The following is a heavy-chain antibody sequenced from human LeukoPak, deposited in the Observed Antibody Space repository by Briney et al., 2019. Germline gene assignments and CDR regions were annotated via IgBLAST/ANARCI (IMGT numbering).Heavy chain of an antibody. CDR1: GYTFTTYG. V-gene: IGHV1-18*01. CDR2: SSPNNGNR. J-gene: IGHJ4*02. Sequence: ASVKVSCKTSGYTFTTYGISWVRQAPGQGLEWMGWSSPNNGNRNYAQKFQGRATMTTDTSTATAYMELRSLRSDDTAVYYCARGYYCTHGVCYGGDFDNWGQGTLVTVSS. D-gene: IGHD2-8*01. CDR3: ARGYYCTHGVCYGGDFDN.